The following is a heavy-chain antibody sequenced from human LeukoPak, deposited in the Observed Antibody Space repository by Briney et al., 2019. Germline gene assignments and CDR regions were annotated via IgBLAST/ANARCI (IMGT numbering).Heavy chain of an antibody. J-gene: IGHJ6*02. Sequence: GASLQISCQHSGHSFTTNWIGWGRPMPGKGLEWMGNNYPRDSDTRYSPSFQGQVTISADKSISTAYLQWSSLKASDTAMYYCARRLLRYGPYGMDVWGQGTTVTVS. V-gene: IGHV5-51*01. CDR2: NYPRDSDT. CDR1: GHSFTTNW. CDR3: ARRLLRYGPYGMDV. D-gene: IGHD2-15*01.